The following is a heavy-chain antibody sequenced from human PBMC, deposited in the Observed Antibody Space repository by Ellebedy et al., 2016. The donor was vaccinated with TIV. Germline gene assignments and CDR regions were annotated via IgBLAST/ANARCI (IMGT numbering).Heavy chain of an antibody. Sequence: PGGSLRLSCAASGFNFNMYGMHWVRQAPGKGLEWVAHIWYDGSNENYADSVKGRFTISRDNSLYLQMNSLRAEDTAVYYCARDPGVLPGGSLDYWGQGTLVTVSS. CDR1: GFNFNMYG. CDR2: IWYDGSNE. CDR3: ARDPGVLPGGSLDY. D-gene: IGHD1-26*01. J-gene: IGHJ4*02. V-gene: IGHV3-33*01.